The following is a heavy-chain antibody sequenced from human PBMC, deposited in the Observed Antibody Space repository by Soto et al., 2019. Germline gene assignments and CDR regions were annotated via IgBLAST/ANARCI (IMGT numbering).Heavy chain of an antibody. Sequence: EVQLVESGGGLVKPGGSLRLSCAASGFTFSSYSMNWVRQAPGKGLEWVSSISSSSSYIYYADSVKGRFTISRDNAKNSLYLQMNSLRAEDTAVYYCARDPRRDGYKEYDFDYWGQGTLVTVSS. V-gene: IGHV3-21*01. CDR2: ISSSSSYI. CDR3: ARDPRRDGYKEYDFDY. CDR1: GFTFSSYS. J-gene: IGHJ4*02. D-gene: IGHD5-12*01.